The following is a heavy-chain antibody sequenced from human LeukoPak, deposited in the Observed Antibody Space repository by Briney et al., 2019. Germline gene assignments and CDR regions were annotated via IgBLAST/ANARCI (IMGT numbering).Heavy chain of an antibody. Sequence: GASVKVSCKASGYTFTNYGISWVRQAPGQGLEWMGWISAYNGNPNYAQKFQGRVTMTTDTSTSTAYMEVRSLRSDDTAVYYCARDGHRRYYYDTSDYRFDYWGQGTLVTVSS. D-gene: IGHD3-22*01. CDR1: GYTFTNYG. V-gene: IGHV1-18*01. CDR2: ISAYNGNP. CDR3: ARDGHRRYYYDTSDYRFDY. J-gene: IGHJ4*02.